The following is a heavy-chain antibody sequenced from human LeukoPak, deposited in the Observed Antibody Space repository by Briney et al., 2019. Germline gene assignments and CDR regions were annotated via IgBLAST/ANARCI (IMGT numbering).Heavy chain of an antibody. CDR3: ARHGSGWRFDY. D-gene: IGHD6-19*01. J-gene: IGHJ4*02. Sequence: KTSETLSLTCAVYGGSFSGYYWNWIRQPPGKGLEWIGEIIHSGSTNYNPSLKSRVTISVDTSKNQFSLKLSSVTAADTAVYYCARHGSGWRFDYWGQGTLVTVSS. CDR2: IIHSGST. V-gene: IGHV4-34*12. CDR1: GGSFSGYY.